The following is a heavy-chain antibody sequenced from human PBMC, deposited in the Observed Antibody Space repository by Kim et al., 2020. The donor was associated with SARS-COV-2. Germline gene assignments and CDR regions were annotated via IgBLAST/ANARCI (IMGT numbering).Heavy chain of an antibody. CDR1: GYTFTSYA. CDR3: ASPSTRYSSSPPYGMDV. Sequence: ASVKVSCKASGYTFTSYAMHWVRQAPGQRLEWMGWINAGNGNTKYSQKFQGRVTITRDTSASTAYMELSSLRSEDTAVYYCASPSTRYSSSPPYGMDVWGQGTTVTVSS. V-gene: IGHV1-3*01. CDR2: INAGNGNT. D-gene: IGHD6-6*01. J-gene: IGHJ6*02.